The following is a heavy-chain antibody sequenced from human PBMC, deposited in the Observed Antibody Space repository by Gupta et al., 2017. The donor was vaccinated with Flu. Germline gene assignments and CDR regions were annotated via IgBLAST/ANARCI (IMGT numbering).Heavy chain of an antibody. J-gene: IGHJ4*02. Sequence: EVQLVESGGGLVQPGGSLRLSCAASGFTFSSYWMHWVRQAPGKGLVWVSRMNSDGSFINYADSVKGRFTISRDNAKNTVYLQMNSLRVEDTAMYYCATSRTFDYWGQGTLVTVSS. CDR2: MNSDGSFI. V-gene: IGHV3-74*01. D-gene: IGHD1-14*01. CDR3: ATSRTFDY. CDR1: GFTFSSYW.